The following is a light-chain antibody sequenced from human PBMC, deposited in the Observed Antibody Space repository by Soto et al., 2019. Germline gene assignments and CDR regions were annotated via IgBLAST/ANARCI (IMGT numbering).Light chain of an antibody. V-gene: IGLV2-14*01. CDR2: EVS. CDR3: SSYTSSSTPYV. J-gene: IGLJ1*01. Sequence: QSALTQPASVSGSPGQSITISCTGTSSDVGGYNYVSWYQQHPGKAPKLMIYEVSSRPSGVSNRFSGSKSGNTASLSISGLQAEDEADYYCSSYTSSSTPYVFGPGTKLTVL. CDR1: SSDVGGYNY.